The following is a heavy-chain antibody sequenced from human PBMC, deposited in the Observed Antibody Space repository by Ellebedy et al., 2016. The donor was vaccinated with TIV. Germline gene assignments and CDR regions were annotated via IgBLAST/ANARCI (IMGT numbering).Heavy chain of an antibody. CDR1: HSSFGVSY. D-gene: IGHD3-10*01. CDR2: VSQRGST. CDR3: ARAGGADY. V-gene: IGHV4-34*01. J-gene: IGHJ4*02. Sequence: SETLSLXCASNHSSFGVSYWSWIRQSPGKGLEWIGEVSQRGSTNYNPSLRSRVSLSIDPSKKQFSLKLRSVTAADTAVYYCARAGGADYWGQGTLVTVSS.